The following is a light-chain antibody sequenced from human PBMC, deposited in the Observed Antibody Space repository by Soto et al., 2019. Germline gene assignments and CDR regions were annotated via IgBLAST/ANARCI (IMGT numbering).Light chain of an antibody. Sequence: DIQMTQSPSSVSASVGDRVTITCRASQGIGSWLAWYQQKPGKAPKLLIYAASSLQSGVPLRFSGSGSGTDFPLTISSLQPEDFATYYCQQADSFPTTFGQGTRLEIK. V-gene: IGKV1-12*01. CDR3: QQADSFPTT. CDR1: QGIGSW. CDR2: AAS. J-gene: IGKJ5*01.